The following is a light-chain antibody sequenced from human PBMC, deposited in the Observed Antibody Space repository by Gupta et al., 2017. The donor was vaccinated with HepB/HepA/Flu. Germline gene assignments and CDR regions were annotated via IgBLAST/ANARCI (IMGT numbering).Light chain of an antibody. CDR3: GASADTLTICL. CDR1: SSNIVSNT. Sequence: QSVLTQPPSASGTPLHRVTISCSGSSSNIVSNTVNWYQQLPGTAPKLLIYRNSQRPSGVTDRFSASKSGTSASMTITGLQAEEEADYYCGASADTLTICLLGGGTKLTVL. J-gene: IGLJ2*01. V-gene: IGLV1-44*01. CDR2: RNS.